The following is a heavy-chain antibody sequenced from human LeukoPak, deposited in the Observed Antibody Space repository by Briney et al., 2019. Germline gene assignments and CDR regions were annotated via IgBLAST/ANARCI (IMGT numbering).Heavy chain of an antibody. CDR3: ARDYVWGSDRYTDY. J-gene: IGHJ4*02. V-gene: IGHV3-7*05. Sequence: QPGGSLRLSCAASGFTFSNYWMTWVRQAPGRGLEWVANIRQDGSEKYYVDSVKGRFTISRDNAKNSLYLQMNSLRAEDTAVYYCARDYVWGSDRYTDYWGQGTLVTVSS. D-gene: IGHD3-16*02. CDR1: GFTFSNYW. CDR2: IRQDGSEK.